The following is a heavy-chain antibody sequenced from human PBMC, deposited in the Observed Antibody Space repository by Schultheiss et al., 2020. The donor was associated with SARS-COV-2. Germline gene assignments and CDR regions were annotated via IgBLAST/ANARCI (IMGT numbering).Heavy chain of an antibody. V-gene: IGHV4-34*01. CDR3: ASLRCSSTSCYTGVLYFDY. CDR1: GGSFSGYY. J-gene: IGHJ4*03. Sequence: SETLSLTCAVYGGSFSGYYWSWIRQPPGKGLEWIGEINHSGSTNYNPSLKSRVTISVDTSKNQFSLKLSSVTAADTAVYYCASLRCSSTSCYTGVLYFDYWGQGTTVTVSS. CDR2: INHSGST. D-gene: IGHD2-2*02.